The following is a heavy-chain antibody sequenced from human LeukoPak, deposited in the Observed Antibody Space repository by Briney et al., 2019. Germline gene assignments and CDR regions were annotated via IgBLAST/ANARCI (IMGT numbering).Heavy chain of an antibody. V-gene: IGHV3-23*01. CDR3: AKDLFIEYRWELGAGMDY. D-gene: IGHD1-26*01. Sequence: PGGSLRLSCAASGFTFSSYAMSWVRQAPGKGLEWVSAISGSGGSTYYADSVKGRFTISRDNSKNTLYLQMNSLRAEDTAVYYCAKDLFIEYRWELGAGMDYWGQGTLVTVSS. J-gene: IGHJ4*02. CDR1: GFTFSSYA. CDR2: ISGSGGST.